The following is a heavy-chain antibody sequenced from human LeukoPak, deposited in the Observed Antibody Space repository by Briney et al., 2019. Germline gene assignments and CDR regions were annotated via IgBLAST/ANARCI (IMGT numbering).Heavy chain of an antibody. V-gene: IGHV3-30-3*01. CDR1: GFTFSSYA. J-gene: IGHJ6*04. D-gene: IGHD2-2*01. CDR2: ISYDGSNK. Sequence: GGSLRLSCAVYGFTFSSYAMHWVRQAPGKGLEWVAVISYDGSNKYYADSVKGRFTISRDNSKNTLYLQMNSLRSEDTAVYCATCRGVPAAMRCVHYYGMDVWGKGTTVTVSS. CDR3: TCRGVPAAMRCVHYYGMDV.